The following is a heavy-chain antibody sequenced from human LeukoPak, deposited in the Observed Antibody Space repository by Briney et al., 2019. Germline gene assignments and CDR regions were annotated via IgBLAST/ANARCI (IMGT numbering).Heavy chain of an antibody. V-gene: IGHV4-59*01. J-gene: IGHJ2*01. Sequence: SETLSLTCTVSGGSISSYYWSWIRQPPGKGLEWIGYIYYSGSTNYNPSLKSRVTISVDTSKNQFSLKLSSVTAADTAVYYCARQYRSSWYLRYFDLWGRGTLVTVSS. CDR2: IYYSGST. CDR1: GGSISSYY. D-gene: IGHD6-13*01. CDR3: ARQYRSSWYLRYFDL.